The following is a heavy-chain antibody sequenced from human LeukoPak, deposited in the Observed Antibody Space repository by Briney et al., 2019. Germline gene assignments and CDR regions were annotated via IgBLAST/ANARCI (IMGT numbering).Heavy chain of an antibody. CDR3: ARLGGNSQDY. CDR1: GGSVSSGSYY. CDR2: IYYSGSA. J-gene: IGHJ4*02. D-gene: IGHD1-7*01. Sequence: PSETLSLTCTVSGGSVSSGSYYWSWIRQPPGKGLEWIGYIYYSGSAKYNPSLKSRVTISVDTSKNQFSLKLTSVTAADTAVYYCARLGGNSQDYWGQGALVTVSS. V-gene: IGHV4-61*01.